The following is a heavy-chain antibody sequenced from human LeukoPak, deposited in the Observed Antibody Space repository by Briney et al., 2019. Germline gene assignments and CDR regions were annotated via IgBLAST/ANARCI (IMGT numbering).Heavy chain of an antibody. CDR2: INYSGST. CDR1: GGTFSGFY. Sequence: SETLSLTCAVYGGTFSGFYWSWIRQPPGKGLEWIGEINYSGSTNYNPSLKNRVSLSVDTSKNQFSLNLNSVTAADTAAYYCAREGVSVTNFEYWGQGTLVTVSS. D-gene: IGHD5/OR15-5a*01. J-gene: IGHJ4*02. V-gene: IGHV4-34*01. CDR3: AREGVSVTNFEY.